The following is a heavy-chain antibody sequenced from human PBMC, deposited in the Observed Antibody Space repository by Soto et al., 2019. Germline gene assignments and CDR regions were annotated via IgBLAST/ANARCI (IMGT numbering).Heavy chain of an antibody. V-gene: IGHV4-31*03. CDR1: GVSITTSGHY. Sequence: QVQLQESGPGLVKPSQTLSLSCSVSGVSITTSGHYWNWVRQRPGRGLEWIGYIDSSGTTYYNPSLKTRLAMSVEPSTNQISLKLSSVTAADTALYFCALGMFMDVWGRGTTGIVSS. CDR3: ALGMFMDV. D-gene: IGHD3-16*01. CDR2: IDSSGTT. J-gene: IGHJ6*03.